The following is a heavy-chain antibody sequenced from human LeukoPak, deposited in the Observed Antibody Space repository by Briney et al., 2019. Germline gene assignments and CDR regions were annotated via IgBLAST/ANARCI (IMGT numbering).Heavy chain of an antibody. CDR3: ARRGYDSTGYGLFDY. D-gene: IGHD3-22*01. Sequence: GSLRLSCAASGFTFSSYWMSWIRQPPGKGLEWIGEINHSGSTNYNPSLKSRVTISVDRSKNQFSLKLSSVTAADTAVYYCARRGYDSTGYGLFDYWGQGTLVTVSS. V-gene: IGHV4-34*01. J-gene: IGHJ4*02. CDR1: GFTFSSYW. CDR2: INHSGST.